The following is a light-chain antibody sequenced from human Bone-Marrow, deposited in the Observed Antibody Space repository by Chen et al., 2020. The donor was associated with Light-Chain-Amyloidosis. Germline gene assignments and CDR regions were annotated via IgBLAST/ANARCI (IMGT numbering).Light chain of an antibody. J-gene: IGKJ4*01. CDR3: QQYGTSPLT. CDR1: QTISSNS. Sequence: EIVLTQSPGTLSLSPGEGANLSCRASQTISSNSLPWYQQKFGQAPRLLIYGSSSRATGIPDRFTGSGSGTDFTLTINRLEPEDFAMYYCQQYGTSPLTFGGGTKVEIK. V-gene: IGKV3-20*01. CDR2: GSS.